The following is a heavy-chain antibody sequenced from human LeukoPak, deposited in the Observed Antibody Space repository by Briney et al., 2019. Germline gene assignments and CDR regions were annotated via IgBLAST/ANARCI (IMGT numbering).Heavy chain of an antibody. CDR3: ARDLANIRTTGSTYDAFDI. Sequence: GGSLRLSCAASGFTFSSYWMHWVRQAPGKGLVWVSRIKSDGSTTSYADSVKGRFTISRDNSKNTLYLQMNSLRAEDTAVYYCARDLANIRTTGSTYDAFDIWGQGTMVTVSS. V-gene: IGHV3-74*01. CDR2: IKSDGSTT. D-gene: IGHD1-1*01. J-gene: IGHJ3*02. CDR1: GFTFSSYW.